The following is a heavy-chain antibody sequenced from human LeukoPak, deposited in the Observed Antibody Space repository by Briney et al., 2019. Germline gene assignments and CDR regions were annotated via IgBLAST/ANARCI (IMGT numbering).Heavy chain of an antibody. CDR3: ARSPRSTVTNWFDP. D-gene: IGHD4-17*01. J-gene: IGHJ5*02. CDR2: ISAYNGNT. CDR1: GYTLTSYG. V-gene: IGHV1-18*01. Sequence: ASVKVSCKASGYTLTSYGISWVRQAPGQGLEWMGWISAYNGNTNYAQKLQGRVTMTTDTSTSTAYMELRSLRSDDTAVYYCARSPRSTVTNWFDPWGQGTLVTVSS.